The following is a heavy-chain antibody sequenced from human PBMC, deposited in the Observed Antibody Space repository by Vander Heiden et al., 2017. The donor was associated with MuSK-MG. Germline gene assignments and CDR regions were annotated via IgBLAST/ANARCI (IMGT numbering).Heavy chain of an antibody. CDR1: GYTLTELS. Sequence: QVELVPSGAEAKKPGAPVKVSCKVSGYTLTELSMHWVRQVPGKGLEWMGGFDPEDGETIYAQKFQGRVTMTEDTSTDTAYMELSSLRSEDTAVYYCAISFYGSPLVGRDAFDIWGQGTMVTVSS. CDR2: FDPEDGET. D-gene: IGHD3-10*01. V-gene: IGHV1-24*01. J-gene: IGHJ3*02. CDR3: AISFYGSPLVGRDAFDI.